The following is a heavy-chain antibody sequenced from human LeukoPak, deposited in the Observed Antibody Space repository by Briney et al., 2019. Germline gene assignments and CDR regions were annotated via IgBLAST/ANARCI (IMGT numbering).Heavy chain of an antibody. V-gene: IGHV4-30-2*01. Sequence: SQTLSLTCAVSGGSISSGGYSWSWIRQPPGQGLEWIGYIYHSGSTYYNPSLKSRVTISVDRSKNQFSLKLSSVTAADTAVYYCARVGYSGYDFDSGNWFDPWGQGTLVTVSS. CDR1: GGSISSGGYS. J-gene: IGHJ5*02. CDR2: IYHSGST. D-gene: IGHD5-12*01. CDR3: ARVGYSGYDFDSGNWFDP.